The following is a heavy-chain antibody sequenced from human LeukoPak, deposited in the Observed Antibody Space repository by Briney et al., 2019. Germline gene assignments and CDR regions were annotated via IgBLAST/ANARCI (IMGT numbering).Heavy chain of an antibody. D-gene: IGHD4-23*01. Sequence: ASVKVSCKASGYTFISYYMHWVRQAPGQGLEWMGIINPSGGSTTYAQMFQGRVILTRDTSTRTVYMELYSLRSEDTAVYYCAKGGRDYGDSSGTDWGQGTPVTVSS. CDR2: INPSGGST. CDR3: AKGGRDYGDSSGTD. V-gene: IGHV1-46*01. CDR1: GYTFISYY. J-gene: IGHJ4*02.